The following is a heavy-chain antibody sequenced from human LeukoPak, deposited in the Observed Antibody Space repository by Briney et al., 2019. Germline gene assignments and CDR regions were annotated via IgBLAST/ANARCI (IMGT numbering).Heavy chain of an antibody. J-gene: IGHJ4*02. D-gene: IGHD6-19*01. CDR3: AKEFSGGWSLDY. CDR1: GFIFSSYA. Sequence: GGSLRLSCAASGFIFSSYAMNWVRQAPGKGLEWVAVISGGGSTTIYADSVKGRFTISRDNSKNTLFLQMNSLRAEDTAVYYCAKEFSGGWSLDYWGQGTLVTVSS. CDR2: ISGGGSTT. V-gene: IGHV3-23*01.